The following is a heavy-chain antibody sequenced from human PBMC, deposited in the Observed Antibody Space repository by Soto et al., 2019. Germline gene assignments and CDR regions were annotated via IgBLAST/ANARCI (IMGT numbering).Heavy chain of an antibody. Sequence: SETLSLTCTVSGGSISSGGYYWGWIRQHPGKGLEWIGYIYYSGSTYYNPSLKSRVTISVDTSKNQFSLKLSSVTAADTAVYYCARDSVTMVRGVRYYYYGMDVWGQGTTVTVSS. CDR1: GGSISSGGYY. CDR3: ARDSVTMVRGVRYYYYGMDV. D-gene: IGHD3-10*01. V-gene: IGHV4-31*03. CDR2: IYYSGST. J-gene: IGHJ6*02.